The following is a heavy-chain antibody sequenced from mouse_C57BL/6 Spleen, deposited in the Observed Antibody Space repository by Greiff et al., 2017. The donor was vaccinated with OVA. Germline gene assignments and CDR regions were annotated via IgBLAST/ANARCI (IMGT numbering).Heavy chain of an antibody. Sequence: QVQLQQSGAELVRPGASVTLSCKASGYTFTDYEMHWVKQTPVHGLEWIGAIDPETGGTAYNQKFKGKAILTADKSSSTAYMELRSLTSEDSAVYYCTREITTVVSDWYFDVWGTGTTVTVSS. J-gene: IGHJ1*03. CDR3: TREITTVVSDWYFDV. CDR2: IDPETGGT. D-gene: IGHD1-1*01. V-gene: IGHV1-15*01. CDR1: GYTFTDYE.